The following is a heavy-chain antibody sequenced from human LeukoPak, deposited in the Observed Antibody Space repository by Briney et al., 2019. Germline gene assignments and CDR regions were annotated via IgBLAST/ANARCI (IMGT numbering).Heavy chain of an antibody. CDR3: ATPGGSGSPKLYYFDY. CDR2: ISGSGGST. Sequence: GVSLRLSCAASGFTFSSYAMSWVRQAPGKGLEWVSAISGSGGSTYYADSVKGRFTISRDNSKNTLYLQMNSLRAEDTAVYYCATPGGSGSPKLYYFDYWGQGTLVTVSS. J-gene: IGHJ4*02. D-gene: IGHD3-10*01. V-gene: IGHV3-23*01. CDR1: GFTFSSYA.